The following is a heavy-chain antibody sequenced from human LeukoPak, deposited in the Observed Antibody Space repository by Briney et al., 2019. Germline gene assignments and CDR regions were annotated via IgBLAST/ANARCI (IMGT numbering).Heavy chain of an antibody. CDR1: GFTFSSYA. V-gene: IGHV3-23*01. J-gene: IGHJ4*02. D-gene: IGHD6-19*01. Sequence: GGSLRLSCAASGFTFSSYAMSWVRQAPGKGLEWVSAISGSGGSTYYADSVKGRFTISRDNSKNTLYLQMNSLRAEDTAVYYCARARYSSGWYYFDYWGQGTLVTVSS. CDR3: ARARYSSGWYYFDY. CDR2: ISGSGGST.